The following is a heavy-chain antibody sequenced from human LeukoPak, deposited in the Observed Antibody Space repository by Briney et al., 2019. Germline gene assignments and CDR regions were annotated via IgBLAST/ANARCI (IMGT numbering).Heavy chain of an antibody. V-gene: IGHV4-4*02. CDR1: GGSISSSNW. J-gene: IGHJ4*02. Sequence: QTSETLSLTCAVSGGSISSSNWWSWVRQPPGKGLEWIGEIYHSGGTNYNPSLKSRVTISVDKSKNQFSLKLSSVTAADTAVYYCARVTTITTGDKFDYWGQGTLVTVSS. CDR3: ARVTTITTGDKFDY. CDR2: IYHSGGT. D-gene: IGHD4-11*01.